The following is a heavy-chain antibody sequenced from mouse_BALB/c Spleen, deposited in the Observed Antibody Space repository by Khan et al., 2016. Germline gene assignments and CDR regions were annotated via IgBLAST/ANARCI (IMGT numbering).Heavy chain of an antibody. D-gene: IGHD3-3*01. CDR1: GYTFTSYI. CDR2: INPYNDGT. Sequence: VRLQQSGPELVKPGASVKMSCKASGYTFTSYIIHWVKQKPGQGLEWIGYINPYNDGTKYNENFKDKATLTSDKSSSTAYMELSSLTSEDSAVFYCARGGLPYAMDYWGQGTAVTVSS. V-gene: IGHV1S136*01. CDR3: ARGGLPYAMDY. J-gene: IGHJ4*01.